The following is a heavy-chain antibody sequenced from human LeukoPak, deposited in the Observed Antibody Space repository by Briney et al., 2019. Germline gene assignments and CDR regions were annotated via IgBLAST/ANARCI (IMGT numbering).Heavy chain of an antibody. J-gene: IGHJ6*03. CDR1: GFTVSFNY. Sequence: GGSLRLSCAASGFTVSFNYMSWVRQAPGKGLEWISVIYSGGSTYYADSVKCRFTISRDDSKNTLYLQMNSLRAEDTAIYYCARAQWRTYSYYYMDVWGKGTTVTVSS. CDR2: IYSGGST. CDR3: ARAQWRTYSYYYMDV. V-gene: IGHV3-53*01. D-gene: IGHD6-19*01.